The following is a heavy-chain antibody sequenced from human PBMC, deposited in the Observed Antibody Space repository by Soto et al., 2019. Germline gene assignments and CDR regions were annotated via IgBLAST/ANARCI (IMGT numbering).Heavy chain of an antibody. D-gene: IGHD3-22*01. CDR3: ARDLKRYYDSSGYGYDYYGMDV. Sequence: QVQLVQSGAEVKKPGSSVKVSCKASGGTFSSYAISWVRQAPGQGLEWMGGIIPIFGTANYAQKFQGRVTITADESTSTAYMELSSLRYEDTAVYYCARDLKRYYDSSGYGYDYYGMDVWGQGTTVTVSS. CDR1: GGTFSSYA. V-gene: IGHV1-69*01. CDR2: IIPIFGTA. J-gene: IGHJ6*02.